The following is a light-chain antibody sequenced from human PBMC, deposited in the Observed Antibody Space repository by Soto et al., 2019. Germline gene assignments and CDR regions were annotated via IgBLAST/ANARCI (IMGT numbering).Light chain of an antibody. V-gene: IGLV1-44*01. CDR1: SSNIGGRP. CDR3: VAWDDGLAAHV. J-gene: IGLJ1*01. Sequence: QSVLTQPPSASGTPGQRVTISCSGSSSNIGGRPVNWYQQLPGTAPKLLIYNNNQRPSGVPDRFSGSKSGTSASLAITGLQSEDESQYYGVAWDDGLAAHVFGGESKGT. CDR2: NNN.